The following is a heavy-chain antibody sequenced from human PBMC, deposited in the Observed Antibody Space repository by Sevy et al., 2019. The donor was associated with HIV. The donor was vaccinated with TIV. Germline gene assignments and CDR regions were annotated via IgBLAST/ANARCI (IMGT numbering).Heavy chain of an antibody. D-gene: IGHD3-10*01. CDR2: ISFGGADT. CDR1: GFTFATYA. Sequence: GGSLRLSCAASGFTFATYAMTWVRQAPGKGLEWVSVISFGGADTYYADAVKGRFTISRDNSKNTLYLQMNSLRAEETAVFYCAKDRVSGSYYTGDFDSWGQETLVTVSS. V-gene: IGHV3-23*01. J-gene: IGHJ4*02. CDR3: AKDRVSGSYYTGDFDS.